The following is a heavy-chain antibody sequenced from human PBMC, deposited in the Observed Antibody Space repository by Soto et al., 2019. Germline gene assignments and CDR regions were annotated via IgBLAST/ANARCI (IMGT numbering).Heavy chain of an antibody. CDR1: VSNVNSYY. CDR2: IYSGETT. Sequence: GGSLRLSCAATVSNVNSYYMNWVRQTPGKGLEWVASIYSGETTYYADSVRGRFTISSDKSKNTLYFQLSSLRIEDTAVYYCTRDGRGLGRLSLFEYWGQGGLVTVSS. V-gene: IGHV3-53*01. J-gene: IGHJ4*02. D-gene: IGHD2-21*02. CDR3: TRDGRGLGRLSLFEY.